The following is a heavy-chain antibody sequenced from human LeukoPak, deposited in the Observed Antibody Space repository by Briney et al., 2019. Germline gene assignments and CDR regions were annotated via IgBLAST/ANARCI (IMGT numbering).Heavy chain of an antibody. J-gene: IGHJ4*02. CDR1: GFIFSDYY. Sequence: GGSLRLSCAASGFIFSDYYISWIRQAPGKGLEWVADISSNGDIKSYGDSAGGRFTISRDNFKNSLYLEMNSLRAEDTAVYYCAREIVAGTFDYWGQETLLTVAS. CDR3: AREIVAGTFDY. V-gene: IGHV3-11*01. D-gene: IGHD1-14*01. CDR2: ISSNGDIK.